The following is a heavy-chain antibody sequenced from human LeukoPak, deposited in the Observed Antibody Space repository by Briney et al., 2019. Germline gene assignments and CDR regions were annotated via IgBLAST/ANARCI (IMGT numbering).Heavy chain of an antibody. V-gene: IGHV4-59*01. Sequence: PSETLSLTCTVSGGSISSDYWSWIRQPPGKGLEWIGYIYFSGSTNYNPSLKSLVTISVDTSKTQLSLKLSSVTAADTAVYYCARGGGYFNYWGQGTLVTVSS. D-gene: IGHD3-16*01. CDR3: ARGGGYFNY. CDR1: GGSISSDY. J-gene: IGHJ4*02. CDR2: IYFSGST.